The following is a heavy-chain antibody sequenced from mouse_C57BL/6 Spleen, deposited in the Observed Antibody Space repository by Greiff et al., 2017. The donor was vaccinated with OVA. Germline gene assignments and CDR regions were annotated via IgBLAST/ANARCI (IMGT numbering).Heavy chain of an antibody. J-gene: IGHJ1*03. Sequence: VKLQESGAELVKPGASVKISCKASGYAFSSYWMNWVKQRPGKGLEWIGQIYPGDGDTNYNGKFKGKATLTADKSSSTAYMQLSSLTSEDSAVYFCAREGDYDGDWYFDVWGTGTTVTVSS. CDR2: IYPGDGDT. D-gene: IGHD2-4*01. V-gene: IGHV1-80*01. CDR1: GYAFSSYW. CDR3: AREGDYDGDWYFDV.